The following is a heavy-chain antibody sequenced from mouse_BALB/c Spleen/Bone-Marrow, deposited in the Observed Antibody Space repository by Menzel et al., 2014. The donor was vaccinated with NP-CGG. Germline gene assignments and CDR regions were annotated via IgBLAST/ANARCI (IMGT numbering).Heavy chain of an antibody. CDR3: ARDLSNFYDYPFDY. V-gene: IGHV2-9*02. J-gene: IGHJ2*01. D-gene: IGHD2-4*01. CDR2: IWAGGGT. Sequence: VNVVESGPGLVAPSQCLSITCTVSGFSLTSYGVHWVRQPPGKGLEWLGIIWAGGGTNYNPALMSRLSISKDNSKSQVFLKMNSLQTDDTAIYYCARDLSNFYDYPFDYWGQGTTLTVSS. CDR1: GFSLTSYG.